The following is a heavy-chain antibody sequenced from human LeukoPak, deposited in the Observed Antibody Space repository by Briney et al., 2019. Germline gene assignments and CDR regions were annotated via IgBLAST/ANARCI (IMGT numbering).Heavy chain of an antibody. CDR3: ARGCFGYGDYGFDP. V-gene: IGHV4-61*02. CDR1: GGSISSGSYY. CDR2: IYTSGST. D-gene: IGHD4-17*01. Sequence: PSQTLSLTCTVSGGSISSGSYYWSWIRQPAGKGLEWIGRIYTSGSTNYNPSLKSRVTISVDTSKNQFSLKLSSVTAADTAVYYCARGCFGYGDYGFDPWGQGTLVTVSS. J-gene: IGHJ5*02.